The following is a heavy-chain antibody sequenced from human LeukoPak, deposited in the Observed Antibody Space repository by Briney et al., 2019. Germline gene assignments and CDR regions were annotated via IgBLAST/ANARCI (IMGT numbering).Heavy chain of an antibody. CDR1: GFTFSSYG. CDR2: IQYDGSNK. J-gene: IGHJ4*02. V-gene: IGHV3-30*02. CDR3: AKVQVIMVRVYYFDY. D-gene: IGHD3-10*01. Sequence: GGSLRLSCVVSGFTFSSYGMHWVRKAPGKGLEWVAFIQYDGSNKYYADSVKGRFTISRDNSKNTLYLQMNSLRAEDTAVYYCAKVQVIMVRVYYFDYWGQGTLVTVSS.